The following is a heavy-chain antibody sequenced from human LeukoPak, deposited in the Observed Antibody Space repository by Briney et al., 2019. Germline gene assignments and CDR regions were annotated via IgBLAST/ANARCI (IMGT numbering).Heavy chain of an antibody. V-gene: IGHV4-59*12. CDR2: IYYSGST. CDR1: GGSISSYY. J-gene: IGHJ4*02. Sequence: PSETLSLTCTVSGGSISSYYWSWIRQPPGKGLEWIGYIYYSGSTNYNPSLKSRVTISVDTSKNQFSLQLNSVTPEDTAVYYCARAHLNWGENYFDYWGQGTLVTVSS. CDR3: ARAHLNWGENYFDY. D-gene: IGHD7-27*01.